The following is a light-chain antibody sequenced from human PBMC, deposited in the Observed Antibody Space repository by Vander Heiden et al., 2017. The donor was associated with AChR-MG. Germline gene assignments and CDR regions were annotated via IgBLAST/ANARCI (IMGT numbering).Light chain of an antibody. CDR3: QQRNNGVT. CDR2: EAS. CDR1: QSVNIH. J-gene: IGKJ4*01. V-gene: IGKV3-11*01. Sequence: DIALTQFPATLSLSPGERATLSCRASQSVNIHLAWYQQKTGQAPRLLIYEASNMAKGIPARFSGSGSGTDFTLTIISLEPEDFAVYYWQQRNNGVTFGGGTKVEIK.